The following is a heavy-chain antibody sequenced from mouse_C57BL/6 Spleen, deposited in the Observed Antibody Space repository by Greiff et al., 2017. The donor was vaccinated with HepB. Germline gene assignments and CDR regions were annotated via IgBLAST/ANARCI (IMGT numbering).Heavy chain of an antibody. CDR2: ISSGSSTI. CDR1: GFTFSDYG. V-gene: IGHV5-17*01. Sequence: EVKLVESGGGLVKPGGSLKLSCAASGFTFSDYGMHWVRQAPEKGLEWVAYISSGSSTIYYADTVKGRFTISRDNAKNTLFLQMTSLRSEDTAMYYCARKTRLITTVDFDYWGQGTTLTVSS. J-gene: IGHJ2*01. D-gene: IGHD1-1*01. CDR3: ARKTRLITTVDFDY.